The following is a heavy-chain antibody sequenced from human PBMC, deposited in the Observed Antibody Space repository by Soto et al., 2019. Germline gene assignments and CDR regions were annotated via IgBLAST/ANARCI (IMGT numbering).Heavy chain of an antibody. Sequence: VQLLESGGGLVQPGESLRLSCAASGFTFSSYAMSWARQAPGKGLEWVSSIGVSSDAYYADSVKGRFTISRDNSRNTLYLQMNSLRAEDTALYYGAKNYFFDSWGQGTLVTVSS. CDR3: AKNYFFDS. CDR1: GFTFSSYA. CDR2: IGVSSDA. J-gene: IGHJ4*02. V-gene: IGHV3-23*01.